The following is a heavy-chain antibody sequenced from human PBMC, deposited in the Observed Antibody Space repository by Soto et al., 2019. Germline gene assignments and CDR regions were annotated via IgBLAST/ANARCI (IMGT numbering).Heavy chain of an antibody. CDR3: ARTYYYDSSGSLDGYFDY. V-gene: IGHV1-3*01. D-gene: IGHD3-22*01. CDR1: GYTFTSYA. Sequence: GASVKVSCKASGYTFTSYAMHWVRQAPGQRLEWMGWINAYNGNTNYSQKFQGRVTMTTDTSTSTAYMELRSLRSDDTAVYYCARTYYYDSSGSLDGYFDYWGQGTLVTVSS. CDR2: INAYNGNT. J-gene: IGHJ4*02.